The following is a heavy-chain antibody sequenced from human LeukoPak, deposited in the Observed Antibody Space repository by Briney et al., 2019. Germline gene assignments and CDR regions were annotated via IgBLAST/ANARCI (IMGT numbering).Heavy chain of an antibody. CDR3: ARDTLGAAGYSSGWSSCASDI. J-gene: IGHJ3*02. Sequence: GGSLRLSCAASGFTFSSYAMIWVRQAPGKGLEWVSSISSSSTYIYYADSVKGRFTISRDYAKNSLYLQMNSLRAEDTAMYYCARDTLGAAGYSSGWSSCASDIWGQGTMVTVSS. CDR2: ISSSSTYI. V-gene: IGHV3-21*01. CDR1: GFTFSSYA. D-gene: IGHD6-19*01.